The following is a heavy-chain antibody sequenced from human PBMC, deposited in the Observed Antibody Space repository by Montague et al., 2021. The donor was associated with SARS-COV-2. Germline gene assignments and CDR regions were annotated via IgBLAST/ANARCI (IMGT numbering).Heavy chain of an antibody. Sequence: SETLSLTCAVYRGSFHIFSWGWIRQSPEKGLEWIGEIDHRGNTNYNPSLKSRVTNSVDTSKNQFSLNLTSVTAADTAIYYCARGTRVVGITPGFRYWGQGTQVAVSS. CDR1: RGSFHIFS. J-gene: IGHJ4*02. D-gene: IGHD2-21*01. CDR2: IDHRGNT. V-gene: IGHV4-34*01. CDR3: ARGTRVVGITPGFRY.